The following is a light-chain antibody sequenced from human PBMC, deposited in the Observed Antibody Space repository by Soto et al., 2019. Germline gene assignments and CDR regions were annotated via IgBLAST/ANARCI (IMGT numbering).Light chain of an antibody. CDR3: QKYDSAPLT. CDR1: QGIINN. V-gene: IGKV1-27*01. Sequence: DLQMTQSPSSLSASVGDRVTITCRASQGIINNLAWYQQRPGKVPKLLIYAASTLQSGVPSRFSGSGSGTDFTLTISSLQPEDVATYYCQKYDSAPLTFGGGTKVEIK. CDR2: AAS. J-gene: IGKJ4*01.